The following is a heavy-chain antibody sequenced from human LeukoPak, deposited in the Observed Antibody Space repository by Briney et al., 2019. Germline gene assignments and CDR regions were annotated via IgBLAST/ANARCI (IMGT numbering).Heavy chain of an antibody. V-gene: IGHV3-73*01. D-gene: IGHD3-22*01. Sequence: GGSLRLSCAASGFTFSGSAMHWVRQASGKGLEWVGRIRSKANSYATAYAASVKGRSTISRDNSKNTLYLQMNSLRAEDTAVYYCAKGYYDSSGYTYGFDIWGQGTMVTVSS. CDR1: GFTFSGSA. CDR2: IRSKANSYAT. J-gene: IGHJ3*02. CDR3: AKGYYDSSGYTYGFDI.